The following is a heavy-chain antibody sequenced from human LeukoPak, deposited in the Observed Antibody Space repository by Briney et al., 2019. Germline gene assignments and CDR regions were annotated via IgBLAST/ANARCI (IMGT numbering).Heavy chain of an antibody. CDR3: ARGTTVTTVRYFDL. J-gene: IGHJ2*01. V-gene: IGHV3-30*02. CDR1: GFTFSSYG. Sequence: PGGSLRLSCAASGFTFSSYGMHWVRQAPGKGLEWVTSIQSNGDNKYYADSLKGRFTISRDNAKHSLYLQMNSLRAEDTAVYYCARGTTVTTVRYFDLWGRGALVTVSS. D-gene: IGHD4-17*01. CDR2: IQSNGDNK.